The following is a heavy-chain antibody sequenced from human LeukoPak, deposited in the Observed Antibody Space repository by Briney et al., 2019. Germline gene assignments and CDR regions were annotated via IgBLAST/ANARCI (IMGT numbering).Heavy chain of an antibody. CDR1: GFTFSNYW. V-gene: IGHV3-74*01. J-gene: IGHJ4*02. CDR2: IKTDGSIT. D-gene: IGHD4-23*01. Sequence: PGGSLRLSCAASGFTFSNYWMHWVRQAPGNGLEWVSRIKTDGSITIYADSVKGRLTISRDNAKNTLFLQINSLKVDDTAVYYCATGGNYYFDYWGQGTLVTVSS. CDR3: ATGGNYYFDY.